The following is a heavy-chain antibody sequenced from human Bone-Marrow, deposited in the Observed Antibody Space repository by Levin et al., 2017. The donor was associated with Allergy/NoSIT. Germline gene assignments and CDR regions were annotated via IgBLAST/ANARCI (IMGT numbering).Heavy chain of an antibody. J-gene: IGHJ4*02. Sequence: PGGSLRLSCEASGFSFSTYEMNWVRRAPGKGLEWLSYISGSSSTILYANSVKGRFTVSRDNAKNSLFLQMNSLRAEDTGVYYCAREGVAGDFDFWGLGTLVTVS. CDR1: GFSFSTYE. D-gene: IGHD6-19*01. CDR3: AREGVAGDFDF. V-gene: IGHV3-48*03. CDR2: ISGSSSTI.